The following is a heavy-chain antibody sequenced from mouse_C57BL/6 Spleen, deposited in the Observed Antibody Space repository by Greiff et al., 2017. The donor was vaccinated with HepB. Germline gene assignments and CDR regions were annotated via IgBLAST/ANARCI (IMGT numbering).Heavy chain of an antibody. J-gene: IGHJ1*03. D-gene: IGHD2-3*01. CDR3: ARNDGTRDWYFDV. Sequence: DVKLVESGGGLVKPGGSLKLSCAASGFTFSDYGMHWVRQAPEKGLEWVAYISSGSSTIYYADTVKGRFTISRDNAKNTLFLQMTSLRSEDTAMYYCARNDGTRDWYFDVWGTGTTVTVSS. CDR1: GFTFSDYG. V-gene: IGHV5-17*01. CDR2: ISSGSSTI.